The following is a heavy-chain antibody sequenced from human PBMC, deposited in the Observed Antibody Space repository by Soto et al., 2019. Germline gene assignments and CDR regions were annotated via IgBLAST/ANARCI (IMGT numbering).Heavy chain of an antibody. CDR1: GFSVSSNY. CDR2: IYSGGSI. V-gene: IGHV3-66*01. CDR3: ARCGRYRWFAP. D-gene: IGHD3-16*02. J-gene: IGHJ5*02. Sequence: EVQLVESGGDLVQPGGSLRLSCAASGFSVSSNYMSWVRQAPGKGLEWVSVIYSGGSIYYADSVKDRFTISRDNSKNTVFLQMHNLRAEDTAVYYCARCGRYRWFAPWGQGTPVTVSS.